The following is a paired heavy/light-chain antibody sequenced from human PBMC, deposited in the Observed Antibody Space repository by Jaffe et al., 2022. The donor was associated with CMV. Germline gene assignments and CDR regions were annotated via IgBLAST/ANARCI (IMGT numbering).Heavy chain of an antibody. CDR2: ISGYNGNT. CDR1: GYMFMKYE. J-gene: IGHJ6*02. V-gene: IGHV1-18*01. D-gene: IGHD5-18*01. Sequence: QVQLVQSGAEGKKPGASVKVSCKASGYMFMKYEINWVRQAPGQGLEWVGWISGYNGNTNYAQSFQGRVTMTADISTSTAFLELRSLRSDDTAVYYCARGSPGALRDGSGFGYYYYGMDVWGQGTTVTVSS. CDR3: ARGSPGALRDGSGFGYYYYGMDV.
Light chain of an antibody. Sequence: EIVLTQSPVTLSLSPGERATLSCRASQSVSTYLAWYQQKPGQAPRLLIYDASSRAAGIPARFSGRGSGTDFTLTISSLEPEDFAVYYCQQRTNWPRPIFTFGPGTKVDIK. V-gene: IGKV3-11*01. CDR1: QSVSTY. CDR3: QQRTNWPRPIFT. J-gene: IGKJ3*01. CDR2: DAS.